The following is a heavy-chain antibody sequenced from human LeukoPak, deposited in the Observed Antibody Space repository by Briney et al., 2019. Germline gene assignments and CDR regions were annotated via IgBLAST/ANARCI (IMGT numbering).Heavy chain of an antibody. D-gene: IGHD4-17*01. CDR2: IYTSGTT. V-gene: IGHV4-4*07. CDR3: ARLSTVTTSFDY. J-gene: IGHJ4*02. CDR1: GGSISSYY. Sequence: SETLSLTCTVSGGSISSYYWSWIRQPAGKGLGWIGRIYTSGTTHYNPSLKSRVTMSVDTSKNQFSLMLSSVTAADTAVYYCARLSTVTTSFDYWGQGTLVTVSS.